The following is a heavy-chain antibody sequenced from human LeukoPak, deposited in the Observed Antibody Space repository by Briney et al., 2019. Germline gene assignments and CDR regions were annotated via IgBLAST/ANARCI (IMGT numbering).Heavy chain of an antibody. V-gene: IGHV1-69*05. CDR2: IIPIFGAA. CDR3: ARGGAILSHLDWFDP. Sequence: GASVKVSCKASGYTFTSYGISWVRQAPGQGLEWMGGIIPIFGAANYAQKFQGRVTITTDESTSTAYMELSSLRSEDTAVYYCARGGAILSHLDWFDPWGQGTLVTVSS. D-gene: IGHD2-15*01. J-gene: IGHJ5*02. CDR1: GYTFTSYG.